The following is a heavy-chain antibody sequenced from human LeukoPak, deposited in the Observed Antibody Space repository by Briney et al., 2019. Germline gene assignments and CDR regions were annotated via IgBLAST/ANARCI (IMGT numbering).Heavy chain of an antibody. CDR1: GYTFTSYD. D-gene: IGHD3-10*01. V-gene: IGHV1-8*03. CDR3: ATSRYGSGSRFDY. CDR2: MNPNSGNT. Sequence: GASVKVSCKASGYTFTSYDINWVRQATGQGLEWMGWMNPNSGNTGYAQKFQGRVTITRNTSISTAYMELSSLRSEDTAVYYCATSRYGSGSRFDYWGQGTLVTVSS. J-gene: IGHJ4*02.